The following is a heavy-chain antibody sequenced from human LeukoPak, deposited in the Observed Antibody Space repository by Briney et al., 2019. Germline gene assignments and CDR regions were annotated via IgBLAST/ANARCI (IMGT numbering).Heavy chain of an antibody. CDR1: GYTFSGYY. CDR2: LNPSTGVT. Sequence: ASVKVSCQASGYTFSGYYVHWVRQAPGQGLEWMGWLNPSTGVTYYAQKFQDRVTMTSDTSISTAYMELRSLTPDDTAVFFCTRDAHWGSSFDLRGLGTMVIVSS. D-gene: IGHD7-27*01. J-gene: IGHJ3*01. V-gene: IGHV1-2*02. CDR3: TRDAHWGSSFDL.